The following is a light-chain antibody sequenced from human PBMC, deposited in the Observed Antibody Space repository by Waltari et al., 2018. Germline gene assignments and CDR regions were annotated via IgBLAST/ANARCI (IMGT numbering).Light chain of an antibody. J-gene: IGLJ3*02. CDR2: EGS. CDR1: SSDVGGYNL. CDR3: CSYAGSSTYWV. Sequence: QAALTQPASVSGSPGQSITISRTGTSSDVGGYNLVSWYQPHPGKAPKVMIYEGSNRPSGVSNRFSASKSGNTASLTISGLQAEDEANYYCCSYAGSSTYWVFGGGTKLTVL. V-gene: IGLV2-23*01.